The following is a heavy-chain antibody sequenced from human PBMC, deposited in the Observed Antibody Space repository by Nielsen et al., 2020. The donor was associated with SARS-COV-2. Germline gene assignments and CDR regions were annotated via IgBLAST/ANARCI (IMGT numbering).Heavy chain of an antibody. CDR1: GFTFDDYG. J-gene: IGHJ6*02. CDR3: ARRNGMDV. Sequence: GESLKISCAASGFTFDDYGMTWVRQAPGKGLEWVANIKEDGSEKYYVDSVKGRFTISRDNAKNSLYLQMNSLRAEDTAVYFCARRNGMDVWGQGTTVTVSS. CDR2: IKEDGSEK. V-gene: IGHV3-7*03.